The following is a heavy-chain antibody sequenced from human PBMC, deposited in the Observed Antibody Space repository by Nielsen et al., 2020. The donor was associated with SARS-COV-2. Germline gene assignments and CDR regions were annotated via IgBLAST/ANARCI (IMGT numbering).Heavy chain of an antibody. D-gene: IGHD2-2*01. CDR2: IKQDGSEK. J-gene: IGHJ5*02. CDR3: ARPGDDIVVVPAASNWFDP. V-gene: IGHV3-7*02. Sequence: VRQMPGKGLEWVATIKQDGSEKYYADSVKGRFTISRDNSKNTLYLQMNSLRAEDTAVYYCARPGDDIVVVPAASNWFDPWGQGTLVTVSS.